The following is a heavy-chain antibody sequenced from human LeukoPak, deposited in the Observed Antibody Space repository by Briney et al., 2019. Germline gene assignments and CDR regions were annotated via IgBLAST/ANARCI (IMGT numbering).Heavy chain of an antibody. V-gene: IGHV1-2*02. CDR2: INPNSGGT. CDR3: ARDGWRSFTAMVRWSRDY. CDR1: GYTFTGYY. Sequence: GASVKVSCKASGYTFTGYYMHWVRQAPGQGLEWMGWINPNSGGTNYAQKFQGRVTMTRDTSISTAYMELSRLRSDDTAVYYCARDGWRSFTAMVRWSRDYWGQGILVTVSS. D-gene: IGHD5-18*01. J-gene: IGHJ4*02.